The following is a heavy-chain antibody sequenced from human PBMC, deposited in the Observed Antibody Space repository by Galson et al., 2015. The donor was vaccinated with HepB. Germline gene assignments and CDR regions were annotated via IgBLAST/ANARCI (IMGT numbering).Heavy chain of an antibody. CDR2: INAGNGNT. J-gene: IGHJ5*02. V-gene: IGHV1-3*01. Sequence: SVKVSCKASGYTFTSYAMHWVRQAPGQRLEWMGWINAGNGNTKYSQKFQGRVTITRDTSASTAYMELSSLRSEDTAVYYCASAPYGVGFWSGYSNWFDPWGQGTLVTVSS. CDR1: GYTFTSYA. D-gene: IGHD3-3*01. CDR3: ASAPYGVGFWSGYSNWFDP.